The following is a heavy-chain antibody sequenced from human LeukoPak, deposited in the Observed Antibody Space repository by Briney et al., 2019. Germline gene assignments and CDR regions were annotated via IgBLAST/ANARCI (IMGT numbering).Heavy chain of an antibody. CDR3: AKDVYSTTDGMDV. D-gene: IGHD6-13*01. V-gene: IGHV3-9*01. Sequence: GRSLRLSCAASGFTFDDYAMHWVRRAPGKGLEWVSGISWNSGSIGYADSVKGRFTISRDNAKNSLYLQMNSLRAEDTALYYCAKDVYSTTDGMDVWGQGTTVTVSS. J-gene: IGHJ6*02. CDR1: GFTFDDYA. CDR2: ISWNSGSI.